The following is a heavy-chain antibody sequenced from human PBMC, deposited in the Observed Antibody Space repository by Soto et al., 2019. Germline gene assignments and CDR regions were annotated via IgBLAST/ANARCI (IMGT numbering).Heavy chain of an antibody. V-gene: IGHV5-51*01. Sequence: GESLKISCKAIGYTFTNYWIGWVRQTPGKGLEWMGIIFPGDSDTRYNPSFEGQVTVSADESINTAYLQWNTPKASDTAMYYCVRPNFGALTHFDFWGQGTLVTVSS. J-gene: IGHJ4*02. CDR2: IFPGDSDT. D-gene: IGHD3-16*01. CDR3: VRPNFGALTHFDF. CDR1: GYTFTNYW.